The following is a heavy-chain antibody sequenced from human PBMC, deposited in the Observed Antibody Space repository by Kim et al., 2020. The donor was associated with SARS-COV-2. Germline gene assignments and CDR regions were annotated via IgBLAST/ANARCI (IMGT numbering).Heavy chain of an antibody. CDR2: IKEDGSEA. CDR1: GFIIRTYW. Sequence: GGSLRLSCVASGFIIRTYWMTWVRQPPGKGLEWVGDIKEDGSEAYYADSVKGRFTISRDNAKNSLYLQINSLRAEDTAVYYCMKEPGAYWGQGTLVSVSS. V-gene: IGHV3-7*01. CDR3: MKEPGAY. J-gene: IGHJ4*02. D-gene: IGHD3-10*01.